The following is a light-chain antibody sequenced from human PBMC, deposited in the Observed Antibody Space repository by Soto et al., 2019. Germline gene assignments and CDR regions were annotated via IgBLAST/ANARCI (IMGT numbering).Light chain of an antibody. Sequence: EIVMTQSPATLSVSPGERATLSCSASQSVSSNLAWYQQKPGQAPRLLIYDASTWAPGIPARFSGSGSGTECTRTISSLQSEDFAVYYCQQYSAWWTFGKGTTVEIK. CDR1: QSVSSN. J-gene: IGKJ1*01. V-gene: IGKV3-15*01. CDR2: DAS. CDR3: QQYSAWWT.